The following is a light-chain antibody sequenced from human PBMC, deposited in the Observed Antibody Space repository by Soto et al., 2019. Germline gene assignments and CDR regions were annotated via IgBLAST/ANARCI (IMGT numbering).Light chain of an antibody. CDR3: NAYTRISAYV. V-gene: IGLV2-14*03. CDR1: SSDIGAYTY. J-gene: IGLJ1*01. Sequence: QLVLTQPASVSGSPGHWVTLTFTGTSSDIGAYTYVSWYHQLPGKAPKVMIYGVSNRPSGVSDRFSGSKSVTTASLNISGLQSGYESDYYFNAYTRISAYVFGTGTQLPL. CDR2: GVS.